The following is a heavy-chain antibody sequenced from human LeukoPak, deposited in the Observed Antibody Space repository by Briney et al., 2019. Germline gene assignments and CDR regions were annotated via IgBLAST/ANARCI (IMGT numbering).Heavy chain of an antibody. CDR1: GGTFSSYA. V-gene: IGHV1-2*02. CDR2: INPTSGGT. D-gene: IGHD3-9*01. J-gene: IGHJ4*02. CDR3: ARSPHILTGENFDY. Sequence: GASVKVSCKASGGTFSSYAISWVRQAPGQGLEWMGWINPTSGGTNYAQKFQDRVTMTRDTSISTAYMELSRLRSDDTAVYYCARSPHILTGENFDYWGQGTLVTVSS.